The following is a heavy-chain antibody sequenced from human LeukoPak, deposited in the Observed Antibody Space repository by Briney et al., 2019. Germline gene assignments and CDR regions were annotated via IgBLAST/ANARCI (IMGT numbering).Heavy chain of an antibody. CDR2: INPSGGST. D-gene: IGHD4-17*01. Sequence: ASVKVSCKASGYTFTSCYMHWVRQAPGQGLEWMGIINPSGGSTSYAQKFQGRVTMTRDTSTSTVYMELSSLRSEDTVVYYCAKGDYGDYKDFWFDPWGQGTLVTVSS. CDR1: GYTFTSCY. J-gene: IGHJ5*02. CDR3: AKGDYGDYKDFWFDP. V-gene: IGHV1-46*01.